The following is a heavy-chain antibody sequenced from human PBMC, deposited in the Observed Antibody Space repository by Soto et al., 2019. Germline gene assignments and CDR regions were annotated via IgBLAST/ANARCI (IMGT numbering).Heavy chain of an antibody. D-gene: IGHD3-22*01. CDR1: GGTFSSYT. CDR2: IIPILGIA. V-gene: IGHV1-69*02. J-gene: IGHJ4*02. CDR3: ARTYYYDSSGYQYYFDY. Sequence: SVNVSCKASGGTFSSYTVSWVRQAPGQGLEWMGRIIPILGIANYAQKFQGRVTITADKSTSTAYMELSSLRSEDTAVYYCARTYYYDSSGYQYYFDYWGQGTLVTVPS.